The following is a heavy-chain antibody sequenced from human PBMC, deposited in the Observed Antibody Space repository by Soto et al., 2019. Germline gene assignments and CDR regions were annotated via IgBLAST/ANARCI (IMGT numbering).Heavy chain of an antibody. CDR3: ARDSDYVLDY. J-gene: IGHJ4*02. Sequence: PSETLSLTCTVSGGSISSYYWSWIRQPPGKGLERIGYIYYSGSTSYNPSLKSRVTISVDTSKNQFSLKLSSVTAADTAVYYCARDSDYVLDYWGQGTLVTVSS. CDR2: IYYSGST. V-gene: IGHV4-59*01. CDR1: GGSISSYY. D-gene: IGHD4-17*01.